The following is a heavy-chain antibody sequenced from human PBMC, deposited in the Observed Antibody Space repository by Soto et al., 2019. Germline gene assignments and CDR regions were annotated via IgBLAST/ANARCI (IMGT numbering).Heavy chain of an antibody. CDR2: SNPSGGST. Sequence: GASVKVSCTASGYTFPSNHMHWVRQAPRQGLEWMGISNPSGGSTSYAQKVQGRVTMTRDTSTSTVYMELSSLRSEDTAGYDLARAIPGPSGYSYRVRAYWVQGNQGT. CDR1: GYTFPSNH. D-gene: IGHD5-18*01. J-gene: IGHJ1*01. V-gene: IGHV1-46*01. CDR3: ARAIPGPSGYSYRVRAY.